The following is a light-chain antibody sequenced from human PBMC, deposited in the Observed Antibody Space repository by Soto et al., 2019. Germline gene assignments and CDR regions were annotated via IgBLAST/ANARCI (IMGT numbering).Light chain of an antibody. V-gene: IGKV1-27*01. J-gene: IGKJ1*01. CDR1: QDISNC. CDR3: QNHLRPPRS. CDR2: APS. Sequence: DIQMTLCPCSLSASVEGRVTNACRAGQDISNCLAWYQQKPGKVPKLLIYAPSTLQSGVPSRVSGTGTGTECALSSTILHPQHVLPVYCQNHLRPPRSFGQGTQVDIK.